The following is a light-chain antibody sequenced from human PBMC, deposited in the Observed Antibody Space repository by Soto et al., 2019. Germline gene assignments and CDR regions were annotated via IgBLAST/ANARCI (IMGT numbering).Light chain of an antibody. CDR3: GTWASSMSGSG. J-gene: IGLJ1*01. CDR1: SSNIGNYY. Sequence: QSALTQPPSVSAAPGQKVTISCSGSSSNIGNYYVSWYQQLPGTAPKLLIYENNKRPSWIPDRFSGSKSGTSATLGITGLKTRYKDDSSCGTWASSMSGSGFGTGTK. CDR2: ENN. V-gene: IGLV1-51*02.